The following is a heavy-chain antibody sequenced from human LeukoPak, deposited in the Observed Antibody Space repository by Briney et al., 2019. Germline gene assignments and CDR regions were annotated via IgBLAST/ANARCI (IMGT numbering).Heavy chain of an antibody. CDR1: GFTFSSYG. D-gene: IGHD6-13*01. J-gene: IGHJ4*02. V-gene: IGHV3-30*02. Sequence: PGGSLRLSCAASGFTFSSYGMHWVRQAPGKGLEWVAFIRFDGSAKNYADSVKGRFNISRDNAKNSLYLQMNSLRAEDTAVYYCARGLPYSTDFDYWGQGTLVTVSS. CDR2: IRFDGSAK. CDR3: ARGLPYSTDFDY.